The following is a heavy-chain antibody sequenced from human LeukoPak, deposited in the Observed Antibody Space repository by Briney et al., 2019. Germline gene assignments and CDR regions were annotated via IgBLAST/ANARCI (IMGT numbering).Heavy chain of an antibody. D-gene: IGHD1-1*01. CDR2: INPNSGGT. V-gene: IGHV1-2*02. CDR3: ARVLTLRTGHFDY. J-gene: IGHJ4*02. CDR1: GYTFTGYY. Sequence: ASVKVSCKASGYTFTGYYVHWVRQAPGQGLEWMGWINPNSGGTNYAKKFQGRVTMTRDTSISTAYMELSRLRSDDTAVYYCARVLTLRTGHFDYWGQGTLVTVSS.